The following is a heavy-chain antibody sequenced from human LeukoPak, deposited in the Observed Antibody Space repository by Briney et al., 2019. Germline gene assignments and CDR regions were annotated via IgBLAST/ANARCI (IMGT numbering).Heavy chain of an antibody. D-gene: IGHD3-3*01. CDR1: GFSFSSYG. CDR2: IRYDGSSK. Sequence: GGSLRLSCAASGFSFSSYGMHWVRQAPGKGLEWVAFIRYDGSSKHYADSVKGRFTISRDNAKNSLYLQMNSLRAEDTAVYYCAVTLLNQVDSKPVGAFDIWGQGTMVTVSS. CDR3: AVTLLNQVDSKPVGAFDI. V-gene: IGHV3-30*02. J-gene: IGHJ3*02.